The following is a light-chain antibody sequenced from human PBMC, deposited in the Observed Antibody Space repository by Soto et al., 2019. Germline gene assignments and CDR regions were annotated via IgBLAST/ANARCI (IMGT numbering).Light chain of an antibody. Sequence: IQLTQSPSSLSASVGDRVTITCRASQDIAIYLAWYQQKPGEAPKLLIYAASTLYGGVPSRFSGSGSGTDFTLTISDLQPEDFATYYCQQTYTYITFGQGTRLEIK. CDR2: AAS. J-gene: IGKJ5*01. V-gene: IGKV1-9*01. CDR1: QDIAIY. CDR3: QQTYTYIT.